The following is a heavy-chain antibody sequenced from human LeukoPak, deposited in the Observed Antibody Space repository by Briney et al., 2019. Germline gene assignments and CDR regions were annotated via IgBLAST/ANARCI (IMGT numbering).Heavy chain of an antibody. J-gene: IGHJ4*02. CDR2: IYYSGST. Sequence: PSQTLSLTCTVSGGSISSGDYYWSWIRQPPGEGLEWIGYIYYSGSTYYNPSLKSRVTISVDTSKNQFSLKLSSVTAADTAVYYCARTRYGSGSYYMDYWGQGTLVTVSS. V-gene: IGHV4-30-4*01. CDR1: GGSISSGDYY. D-gene: IGHD3-10*01. CDR3: ARTRYGSGSYYMDY.